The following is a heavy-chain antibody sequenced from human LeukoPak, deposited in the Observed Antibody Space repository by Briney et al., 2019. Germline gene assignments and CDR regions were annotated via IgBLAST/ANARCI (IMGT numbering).Heavy chain of an antibody. J-gene: IGHJ4*02. V-gene: IGHV3-30*02. CDR1: GFTFSSYG. D-gene: IGHD5-12*01. Sequence: PGGSLRLSCAASGFTFSSYGMHWVRQAPGKGLEWVAFIRYDGSNKYYADSVKGRFTISRDNSKNTLYLQMNSLRAEDTAVYYCAREADNIVATYYFDYWGQGTLVTVSS. CDR2: IRYDGSNK. CDR3: AREADNIVATYYFDY.